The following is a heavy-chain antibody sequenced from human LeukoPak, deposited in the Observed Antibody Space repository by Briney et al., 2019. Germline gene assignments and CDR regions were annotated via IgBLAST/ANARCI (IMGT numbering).Heavy chain of an antibody. D-gene: IGHD6-19*01. CDR1: GYTFTNYD. CDR3: AILMFGSQWLGGGRDS. Sequence: ASVKVSCKASGYTFTNYDINWVRQATGQGLEWMGWMNPNSGNTGYAQKFQGRVTITRNTSISTAYMELSSLRSEDTAIYYCAILMFGSQWLGGGRDSWGQGTLVTVSS. J-gene: IGHJ5*02. V-gene: IGHV1-8*03. CDR2: MNPNSGNT.